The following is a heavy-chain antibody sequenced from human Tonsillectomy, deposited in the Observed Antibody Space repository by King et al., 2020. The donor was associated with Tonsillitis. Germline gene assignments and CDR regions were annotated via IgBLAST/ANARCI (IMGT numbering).Heavy chain of an antibody. CDR1: GFTLSSFW. Sequence: VQLVESGGGLVQPGGSLRLSCEASGFTLSSFWMHWVRQVPGKGLVWVSRLNPDGSDTTYADSVRGRFTIYRDNAANTLFLQMNSLRTDDSAVYYCARDLLGIRDGYDSNYWGQGALVTVSS. J-gene: IGHJ4*02. V-gene: IGHV3-74*01. D-gene: IGHD5-12*01. CDR3: ARDLLGIRDGYDSNY. CDR2: LNPDGSDT.